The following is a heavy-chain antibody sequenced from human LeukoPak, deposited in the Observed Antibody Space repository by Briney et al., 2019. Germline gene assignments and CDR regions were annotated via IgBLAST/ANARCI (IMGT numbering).Heavy chain of an antibody. J-gene: IGHJ4*02. CDR1: GFTFSSYS. Sequence: GGSLRLSCAASGFTFSSYSMNWVRQAPGKGLEWVSAISGSGGSTYYADSVKGRFTISRDNSKNTLYLQMNSLRAEDTAVYYCAKVPTYGSGSYYFDYWGQGTLVTVSS. V-gene: IGHV3-23*01. D-gene: IGHD3-10*01. CDR3: AKVPTYGSGSYYFDY. CDR2: ISGSGGST.